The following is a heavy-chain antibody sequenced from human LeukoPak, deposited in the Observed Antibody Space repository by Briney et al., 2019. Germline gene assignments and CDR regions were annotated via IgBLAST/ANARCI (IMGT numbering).Heavy chain of an antibody. CDR1: GGSISSYY. CDR2: IYYSGST. V-gene: IGHV4-59*01. J-gene: IGHJ4*02. D-gene: IGHD3-10*01. CDR3: ARALYGSEAPFDY. Sequence: SETLSLTCTGSGGSISSYYWSWIRQPPGKGLEWIGYIYYSGSTNYNPSLKSRVTISVDTSKNQFSLKLSSVTAADTAVYYCARALYGSEAPFDYWGQGTLVTVSS.